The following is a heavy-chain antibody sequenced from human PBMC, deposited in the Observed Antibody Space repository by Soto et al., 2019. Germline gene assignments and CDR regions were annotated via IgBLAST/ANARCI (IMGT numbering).Heavy chain of an antibody. CDR2: ISYDGSNT. D-gene: IGHD4-4*01. Sequence: QVQLVESGGGVVQPGRSLRLSCAASGFTFSSYAMHWVRQAPGKGLEWVAVISYDGSNTYYTESVKGRFTISRDNSKNTRYLQMNSLRSEDTAVYYCASPLWSDDYNWGYFDLWGRGTLVTVSS. V-gene: IGHV3-30-3*01. CDR1: GFTFSSYA. CDR3: ASPLWSDDYNWGYFDL. J-gene: IGHJ2*01.